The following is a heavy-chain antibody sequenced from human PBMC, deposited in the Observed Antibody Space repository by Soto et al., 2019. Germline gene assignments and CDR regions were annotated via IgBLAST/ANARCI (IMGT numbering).Heavy chain of an antibody. V-gene: IGHV4-34*01. CDR3: ARFSGSYYYAMDV. J-gene: IGHJ6*02. CDR2: INHSGVT. CDR1: GGSFSGYY. Sequence: SETLSLTCAVYGGSFSGYYWSWIRQPPGKGLEWIGEINHSGVTNYKPSLKRRVTISVDTSKNQFSLQLKSVTTADTALYYCARFSGSYYYAMDVWGQGSTVTVSS. D-gene: IGHD6-19*01.